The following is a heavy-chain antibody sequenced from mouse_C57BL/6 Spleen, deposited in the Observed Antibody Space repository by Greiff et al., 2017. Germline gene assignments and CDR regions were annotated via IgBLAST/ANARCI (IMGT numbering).Heavy chain of an antibody. J-gene: IGHJ1*03. D-gene: IGHD1-1*01. V-gene: IGHV8-12*01. CDR2: IYWDDDK. Sequence: QVTLKESGPGILQSSQTLSLTCSFSGFSLSTSGMGVSWIRQPSGKGLEWLAHIYWDDDKRYNPSLKSRLTISKDTSRNQVFLKITSVDTADTATYYCARRGYYYGSYWYFDVWGTGTTVTVSS. CDR1: GFSLSTSGMG. CDR3: ARRGYYYGSYWYFDV.